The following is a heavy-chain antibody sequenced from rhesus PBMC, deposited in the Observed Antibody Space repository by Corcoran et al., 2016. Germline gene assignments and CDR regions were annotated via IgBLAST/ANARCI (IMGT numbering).Heavy chain of an antibody. D-gene: IGHD4-23*01. CDR1: RGSMRRYY. Sequence: QVQLQESGPGLVKPSETLSLTCAVSRGSMRRYYWNWIGQPPGKWLEWGGYIGRSRRSTYYNPSLKSRVPISTDTSKHQFSLTLTSVTAAATGVYYCARNEYRHYGLDFWGQVVVVPVSS. CDR3: ARNEYRHYGLDF. J-gene: IGHJ6*01. V-gene: IGHV4S5*01. CDR2: IGRSRRST.